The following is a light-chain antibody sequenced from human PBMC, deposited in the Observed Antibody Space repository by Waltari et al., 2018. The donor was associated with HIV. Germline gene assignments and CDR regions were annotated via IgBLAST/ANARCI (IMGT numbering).Light chain of an antibody. CDR3: ATWDDSLSGVL. J-gene: IGLJ2*01. CDR1: SSNIGSNY. CDR2: RND. Sequence: SVLTQPPSASGTPGQRVTISCSGSSSNIGSNYVFWYQQVPGTAPKLLLYRNDQRPSGVPDRFSGSTSGTSASQAISGLRPEDEADYYCATWDDSLSGVLFGGGTKLTVL. V-gene: IGLV1-47*01.